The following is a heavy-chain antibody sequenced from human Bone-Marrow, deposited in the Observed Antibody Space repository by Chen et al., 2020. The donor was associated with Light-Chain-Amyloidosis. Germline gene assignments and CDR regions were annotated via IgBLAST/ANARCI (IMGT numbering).Heavy chain of an antibody. D-gene: IGHD6-13*01. J-gene: IGHJ4*02. CDR2: IYNDADGST. V-gene: IGHV3-53*02. CDR3: ARGSRAAGGLGSGYFDS. CDR1: GFSVSSIY. Sequence: DVQLVETGGGLIRPGGSLRLSCAASGFSVSSIYMNWVRQAPGKAPEWVAGIYNDADGSTHYPDSVRGRFAISGDTSKNTIYLQMNSLRPEDTAMYYCARGSRAAGGLGSGYFDSWGQGIRVTVSS.